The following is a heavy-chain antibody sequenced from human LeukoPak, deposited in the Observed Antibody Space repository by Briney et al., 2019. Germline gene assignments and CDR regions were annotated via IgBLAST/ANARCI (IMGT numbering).Heavy chain of an antibody. CDR2: ISSGSSAI. Sequence: PGRSLRLSCAASGFTFSSHPMHWVRQAPGKGLEWVSIISSGSSAIFSADALKGRFTISRDDAKNLLYLDMNSLRAEDTAVYYCARGHTAVTRHFDFWGQGTLVTVSS. J-gene: IGHJ4*02. V-gene: IGHV3-21*01. CDR1: GFTFSSHP. D-gene: IGHD4-17*01. CDR3: ARGHTAVTRHFDF.